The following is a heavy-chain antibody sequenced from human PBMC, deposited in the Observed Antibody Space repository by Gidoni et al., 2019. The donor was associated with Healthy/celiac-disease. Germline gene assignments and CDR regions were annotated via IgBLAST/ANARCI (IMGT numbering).Heavy chain of an antibody. CDR2: IDWDDDK. CDR3: ARMRSKYSSGWYDFYYYDYGMDV. CDR1: GFSLSTSGMC. Sequence: QVTLRESGPALVKPTQTLTLTCTFSGFSLSTSGMCVSWIRQPPGKALEWLALIDWDDDKYYSTSLKTRLTISKDTSKNQVVLTMTNMDPVDTATYYCARMRSKYSSGWYDFYYYDYGMDVWGQGTTVTVSS. J-gene: IGHJ6*02. V-gene: IGHV2-70*01. D-gene: IGHD6-19*01.